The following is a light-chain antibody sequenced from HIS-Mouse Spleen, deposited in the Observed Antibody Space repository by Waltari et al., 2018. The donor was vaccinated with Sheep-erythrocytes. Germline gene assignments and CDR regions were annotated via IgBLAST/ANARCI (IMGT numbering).Light chain of an antibody. Sequence: QAVLTQPSSLSASPGASASLTCTLRSGINVGTYRIYWYQQKPGSPPQYLLRYKSDSDKQQGSGVPSRFPGSKDALANAGILLISGLQSEDEADYYCMIWHSSAWVFGGGTKLTVL. CDR3: MIWHSSAWV. CDR2: YKSDSDK. V-gene: IGLV5-45*03. J-gene: IGLJ3*02. CDR1: SGINVGTYR.